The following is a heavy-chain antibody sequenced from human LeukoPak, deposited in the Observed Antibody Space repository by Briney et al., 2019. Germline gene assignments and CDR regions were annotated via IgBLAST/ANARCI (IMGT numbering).Heavy chain of an antibody. Sequence: PSETLSLTCTVSGGSISSGGYYWSWIRQHPGKGLEWIGYIYYSGSTYYNPSLKSRVTISVDTSKNQFSLKLSSVTAADTAVYYCARDSPLGWFDPWGQGTLVTVSS. J-gene: IGHJ5*02. CDR2: IYYSGST. CDR1: GGSISSGGYY. CDR3: ARDSPLGWFDP. V-gene: IGHV4-31*03.